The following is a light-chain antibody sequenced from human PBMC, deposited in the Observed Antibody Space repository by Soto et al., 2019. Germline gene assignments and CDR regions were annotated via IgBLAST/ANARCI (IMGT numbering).Light chain of an antibody. CDR2: GAS. Sequence: EIVMTQSPATXSXXPXXXXXXXXRASQSVSSYLAWYQQKPGQAPRLLIYGASSRATGIPDRFSGSGSGTDFTLTISGLQSEDSAVYFCQQYNNWPFSFGQGTRLEI. CDR1: QSVSSY. CDR3: QQYNNWPFS. J-gene: IGKJ5*01. V-gene: IGKV3D-15*01.